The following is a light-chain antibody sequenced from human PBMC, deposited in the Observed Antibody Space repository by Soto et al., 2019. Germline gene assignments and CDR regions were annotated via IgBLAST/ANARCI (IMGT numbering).Light chain of an antibody. Sequence: EIVLTQSPGTLSLSPGERATLSCRASQNLNSFYLAWYQQKPGQAPRLLIYGSSNRATGIPDRFSGSGSGTDFTLTISRLDPEDFAVYYCQQYDISPRTFGQGTKVEVK. V-gene: IGKV3-20*01. CDR3: QQYDISPRT. J-gene: IGKJ1*01. CDR2: GSS. CDR1: QNLNSFY.